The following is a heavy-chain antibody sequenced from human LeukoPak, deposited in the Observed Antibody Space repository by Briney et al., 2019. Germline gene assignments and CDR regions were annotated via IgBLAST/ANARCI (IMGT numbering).Heavy chain of an antibody. CDR3: ARSPGSYCSGGSCNREVSY. Sequence: GGSLRLSCAASGFTFSSYSMNWVRQAPGKGLEWVSSISSSSSYIYYADSVKGRFTISRDNAKNSPYLQMNSLRAEDTAVYYCARSPGSYCSGGSCNREVSYWGQGTLVTVSS. V-gene: IGHV3-21*01. J-gene: IGHJ4*02. CDR2: ISSSSSYI. CDR1: GFTFSSYS. D-gene: IGHD2-15*01.